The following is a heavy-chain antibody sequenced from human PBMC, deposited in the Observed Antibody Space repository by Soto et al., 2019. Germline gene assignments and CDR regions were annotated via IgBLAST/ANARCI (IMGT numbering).Heavy chain of an antibody. D-gene: IGHD3-3*01. Sequence: GASGKVSCKASGYTFTSYGISWVRQAPGQGLEWMGWISAYNGNTNYAQKLQGRVTMTTDTSTSTAYMELRSLRSDDTAVYYCARDVYDFWSGYVGRFAYWGQGTLVTVSS. V-gene: IGHV1-18*01. CDR1: GYTFTSYG. CDR3: ARDVYDFWSGYVGRFAY. J-gene: IGHJ4*02. CDR2: ISAYNGNT.